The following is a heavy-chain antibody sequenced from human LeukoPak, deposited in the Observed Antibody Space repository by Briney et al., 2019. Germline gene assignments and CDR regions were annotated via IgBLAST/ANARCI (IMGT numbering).Heavy chain of an antibody. CDR3: ARVHRLVPGPFHI. V-gene: IGHV4-59*01. D-gene: IGHD6-6*01. Sequence: SETLSLTCTVSGGSISSYYWSWIRQPPGKGLEWIGNIYYSGSTNYNPSLKSRVTISVDTSKNQFSLNLRSVTAADTAVFYCARVHRLVPGPFHIWGQGTLVTVSS. CDR1: GGSISSYY. CDR2: IYYSGST. J-gene: IGHJ4*02.